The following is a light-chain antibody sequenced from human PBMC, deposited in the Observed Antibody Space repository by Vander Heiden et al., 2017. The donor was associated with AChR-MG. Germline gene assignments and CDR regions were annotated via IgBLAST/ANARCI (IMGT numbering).Light chain of an antibody. J-gene: IGLJ2*01. V-gene: IGLV2-23*01. CDR3: CSYAGSSTI. Sequence: QSALTQPASASGSPGQSITISCTGPSSNPKLMIYEGSKRPSGVSNRFSGSKSGNTASLTISGLQAEDEADYYCCSYAGSSTIFGGGTKLTVL. CDR2: EGS. CDR1: SS.